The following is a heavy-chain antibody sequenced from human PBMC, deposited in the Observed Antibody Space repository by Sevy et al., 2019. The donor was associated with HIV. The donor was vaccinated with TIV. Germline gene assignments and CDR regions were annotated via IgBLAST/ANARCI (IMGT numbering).Heavy chain of an antibody. Sequence: GESLKISCEGSGYSFTHYWIAWVRQIPGKGLEWMGIIYPGDPAPTYSPSFQARVTISADKSINIAYLQWIRLRASDTAIYYCARLNGFEPYSYYALDVWGQGTTVTVSS. CDR3: ARLNGFEPYSYYALDV. D-gene: IGHD5-12*01. J-gene: IGHJ6*02. CDR1: GYSFTHYW. CDR2: IYPGDPAP. V-gene: IGHV5-51*01.